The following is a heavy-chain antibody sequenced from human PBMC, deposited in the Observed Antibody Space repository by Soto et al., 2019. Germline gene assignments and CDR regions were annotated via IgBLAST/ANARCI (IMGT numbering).Heavy chain of an antibody. V-gene: IGHV5-51*01. CDR2: IYPGDSDT. D-gene: IGHD2-15*01. J-gene: IGHJ6*02. Sequence: PGESLKISCKGSGYSFTSYWIGWVRQMPGKGLEWMGIIYPGDSDTRYSPSFQGQVTISADKSISTAYLQWSSLKASDTAMYYSARSLVVAATVDYYYGMDVWGQGTTVTVSS. CDR3: ARSLVVAATVDYYYGMDV. CDR1: GYSFTSYW.